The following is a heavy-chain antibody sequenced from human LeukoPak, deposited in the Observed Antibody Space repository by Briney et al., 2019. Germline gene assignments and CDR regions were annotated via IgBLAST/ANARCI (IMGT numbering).Heavy chain of an antibody. D-gene: IGHD3-22*01. CDR2: ISYDGSNK. Sequence: PGGSLRLSCAAFGFTFSRYAMHWVRQAPGKGLEWVAVISYDGSNKYYADSVKGRFTISRDSSKNTLYLQMNSLRAEDTAVYYYASHYDTSGYHYFDFRGQGTLVTVSS. V-gene: IGHV3-30-3*01. J-gene: IGHJ4*02. CDR1: GFTFSRYA. CDR3: ASHYDTSGYHYFDF.